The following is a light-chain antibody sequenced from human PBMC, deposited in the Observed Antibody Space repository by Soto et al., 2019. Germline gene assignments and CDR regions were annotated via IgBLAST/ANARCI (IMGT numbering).Light chain of an antibody. V-gene: IGKV3-15*01. Sequence: EIVLTQSPGTLSLSPGERATLSCRASQGVSGNFVAWYQQKGGQAPRLLVHGASTRATSNPGRFSGSGSGAEFTLTISSLQSEDFALYYCQQYYDWPPTFGQGTKVDIK. CDR1: QGVSGN. J-gene: IGKJ1*01. CDR2: GAS. CDR3: QQYYDWPPT.